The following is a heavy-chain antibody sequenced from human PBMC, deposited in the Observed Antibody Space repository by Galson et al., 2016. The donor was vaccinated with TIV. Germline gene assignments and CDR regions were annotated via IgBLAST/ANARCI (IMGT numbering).Heavy chain of an antibody. J-gene: IGHJ6*02. CDR1: GFTDSRLSFSDYW. V-gene: IGHV3-9*01. CDR2: ISPNSVYL. CDR3: AKGRGYSYGYPQDYYYGMDV. D-gene: IGHD5-18*01. Sequence: SLRLSCAASGFTDSRLSFSDYWMTWVRQAPGKGLEWVSGISPNSVYLGYADSVKGRFTISRDNAKNSLDLQMNSLRPEDTALYYCAKGRGYSYGYPQDYYYGMDVWGQGTAVTVSS.